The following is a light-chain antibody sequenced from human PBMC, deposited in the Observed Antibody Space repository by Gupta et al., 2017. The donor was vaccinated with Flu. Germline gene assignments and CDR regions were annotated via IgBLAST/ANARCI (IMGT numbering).Light chain of an antibody. J-gene: IGKJ1*01. CDR3: QQEDNSPWT. CDR1: QDIRSD. Sequence: ATQMTQSPSSLSASVGDRVTITCRASQDIRSDLGWYQQKPGKAPKLLIYAASSLQGGVPSRFSGSGSGTDFTLTISSRQPEDFATYYCQQEDNSPWTFGQGTKVEI. V-gene: IGKV1-6*01. CDR2: AAS.